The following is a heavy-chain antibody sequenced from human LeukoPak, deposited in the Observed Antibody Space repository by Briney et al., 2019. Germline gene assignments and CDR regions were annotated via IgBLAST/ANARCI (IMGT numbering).Heavy chain of an antibody. CDR2: IRYDGSNK. D-gene: IGHD3-10*01. CDR1: GFTFSTYG. CDR3: AKARRSGGITMVRGVKDRGWFDP. J-gene: IGHJ5*02. V-gene: IGHV3-30*02. Sequence: GALRLSCAASGFTFSTYGMHWVRQAPGKGLEWVAFIRYDGSNKYYADSVKGRFTISRDNTKNTLYLQESSLRAEDTPVYYCAKARRSGGITMVRGVKDRGWFDPWGQGTLVTVSS.